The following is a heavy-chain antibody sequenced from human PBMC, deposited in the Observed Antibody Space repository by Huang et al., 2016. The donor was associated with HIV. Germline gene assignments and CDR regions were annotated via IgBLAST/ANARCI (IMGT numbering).Heavy chain of an antibody. Sequence: VQLVQSGAEVKKPGESLKISCKGSGYSFSSYWIAWVRQMPGKGLEWMGSIFPDDSDTTYSPSFEGQVTISADKSIGTAYLQWSSLKASDTAMYYGARRFSSSSGYFDYWGQGSLVTVSS. J-gene: IGHJ4*02. CDR2: IFPDDSDT. V-gene: IGHV5-51*01. CDR1: GYSFSSYW. CDR3: ARRFSSSSGYFDY. D-gene: IGHD6-6*01.